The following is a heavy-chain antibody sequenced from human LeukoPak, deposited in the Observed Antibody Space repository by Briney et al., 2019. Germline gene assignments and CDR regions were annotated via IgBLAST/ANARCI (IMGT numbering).Heavy chain of an antibody. CDR2: IWYDGSNK. D-gene: IGHD3-3*01. CDR3: AKDGALGYDFWSGYTDYYYYYGMDV. V-gene: IGHV3-33*06. J-gene: IGHJ6*02. CDR1: GFTFSSYG. Sequence: GRSLRLSCAASGFTFSSYGMHWVRQAPGKGLEWVAVIWYDGSNKYYADSVKGRFTISRDNSKNTLYLQMNSLRAEDTAVYYCAKDGALGYDFWSGYTDYYYYYGMDVWGQGTTVTVSS.